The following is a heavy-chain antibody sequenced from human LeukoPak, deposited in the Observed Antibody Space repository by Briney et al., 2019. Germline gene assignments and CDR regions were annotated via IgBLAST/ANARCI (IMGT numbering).Heavy chain of an antibody. Sequence: ASVKVSCKASGYTFTGYYMHWVRQAPGQGLEWMGWINPNSGGTNYAQKFQGRVTMTRDTSISTAYMELSRLRSDDTAVYYCAREYIWFGELYAFDIWGQGTMVTVSS. D-gene: IGHD3-10*01. CDR3: AREYIWFGELYAFDI. CDR2: INPNSGGT. J-gene: IGHJ3*02. V-gene: IGHV1-2*02. CDR1: GYTFTGYY.